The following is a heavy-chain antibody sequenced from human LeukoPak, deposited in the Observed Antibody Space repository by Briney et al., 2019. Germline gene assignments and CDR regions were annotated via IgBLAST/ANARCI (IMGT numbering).Heavy chain of an antibody. Sequence: GRSLRLTCAASGFTFSGSAMHWVRQASGKGLEWVGRIRSKANSYATAYAASVKGRFTISRDDSKNTAYLQMNSLKTEDTAVYYCTRQKGQWLVLLDYWGQGTLVTVSS. V-gene: IGHV3-73*01. D-gene: IGHD6-19*01. CDR3: TRQKGQWLVLLDY. CDR1: GFTFSGSA. CDR2: IRSKANSYAT. J-gene: IGHJ4*02.